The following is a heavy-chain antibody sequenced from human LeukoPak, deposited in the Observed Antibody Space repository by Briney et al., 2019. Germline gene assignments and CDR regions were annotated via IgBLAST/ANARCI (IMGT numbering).Heavy chain of an antibody. CDR3: ARGGWGASGYDYVY. D-gene: IGHD5-12*01. CDR1: GYTFNSYG. CDR2: ISAYNGNT. V-gene: IGHV1-18*01. Sequence: ASVKVSCKASGYTFNSYGITWVRQAPGQGLEWMGWISAYNGNTNYAQKLQGRVTMTTDTSTSTAYMELRSLRSDDTAVYYCARGGWGASGYDYVYWGQGTLVTVSS. J-gene: IGHJ4*02.